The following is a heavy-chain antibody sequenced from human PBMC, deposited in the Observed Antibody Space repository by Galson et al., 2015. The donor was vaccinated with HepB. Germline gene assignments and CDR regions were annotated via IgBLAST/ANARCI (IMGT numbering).Heavy chain of an antibody. CDR2: IYYSGST. Sequence: SETLSLTCTVSGGSISSSSYYWGWIRQPPGKGLEWIGSIYYSGSTYYNPSPKSRVTISVDTSKNQFSLKLSSVTAADTAVYYCARHKLYIVVVPAAIINWFDPWGQGTLVTVSS. D-gene: IGHD2-2*01. V-gene: IGHV4-39*01. CDR1: GGSISSSSYY. J-gene: IGHJ5*02. CDR3: ARHKLYIVVVPAAIINWFDP.